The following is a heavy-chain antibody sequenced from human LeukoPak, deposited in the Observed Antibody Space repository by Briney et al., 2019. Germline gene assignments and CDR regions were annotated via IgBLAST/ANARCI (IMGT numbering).Heavy chain of an antibody. V-gene: IGHV3-30*04. Sequence: GSLRLSCVASGFTFSSYAMHWVRQAPGKGLEWVAVISFDGGNKYHADSVKGRFTISRDNSKDTLYLQMNSLRADDTAVYYCARVGSIAAAGTGLYYYYYMDVWGKGTTVTISS. D-gene: IGHD6-13*01. J-gene: IGHJ6*03. CDR1: GFTFSSYA. CDR2: ISFDGGNK. CDR3: ARVGSIAAAGTGLYYYYYMDV.